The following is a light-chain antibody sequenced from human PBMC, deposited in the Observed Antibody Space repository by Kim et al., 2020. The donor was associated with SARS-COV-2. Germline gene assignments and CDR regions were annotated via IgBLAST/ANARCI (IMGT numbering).Light chain of an antibody. V-gene: IGKV1-9*01. J-gene: IGKJ1*01. CDR3: QQLNTYPWT. Sequence: GDRVAVTCRTSQGIDNHLAWYQQKPGKAPKLLIFAASTLQSGVPSRFSGSGSGTEFTLTVNSLQPEDFAIYYCQQLNTYPWTFGQGTKVDI. CDR2: AAS. CDR1: QGIDNH.